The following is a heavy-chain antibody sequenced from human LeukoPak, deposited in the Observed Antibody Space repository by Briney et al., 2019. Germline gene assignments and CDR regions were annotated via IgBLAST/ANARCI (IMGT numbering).Heavy chain of an antibody. V-gene: IGHV1-46*01. J-gene: IGHJ6*03. CDR3: ARAKQQLAKRNYYYYMDV. D-gene: IGHD6-13*01. CDR2: INPSGGST. Sequence: GASVKVSCKASGYTFTSYYMHWVRQAPGQGLEWMGIINPSGGSTSYAQKFQGRVTMTRDTSTSTVYMELSSLRSEDTAVYYCARAKQQLAKRNYYYYMDVWGKGTTVTISS. CDR1: GYTFTSYY.